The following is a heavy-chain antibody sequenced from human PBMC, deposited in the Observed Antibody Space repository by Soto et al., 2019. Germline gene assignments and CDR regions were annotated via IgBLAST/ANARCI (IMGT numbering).Heavy chain of an antibody. CDR3: ASAAVTGTAGLDF. V-gene: IGHV1-2*02. CDR1: GYTFSGFY. D-gene: IGHD6-19*01. Sequence: ASVKVSCKASGYTFSGFYMHCVRQAPLQGLEWMGCINPNSGGTKSAEKFQGRVTMTRDTSISTAYMELSRLTSDDTAVYYCASAAVTGTAGLDFWGQGTQVTVSS. CDR2: INPNSGGT. J-gene: IGHJ4*02.